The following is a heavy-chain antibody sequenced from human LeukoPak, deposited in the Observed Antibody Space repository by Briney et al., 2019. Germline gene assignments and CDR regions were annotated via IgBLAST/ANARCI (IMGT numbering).Heavy chain of an antibody. J-gene: IGHJ4*02. CDR1: GFTFDDYA. V-gene: IGHV3-9*03. Sequence: GGSLRLSCAASGFTFDDYAMHWVRQAPGKGLEWVSGISWNSGSIGYADSVKGRFTISRDNAKNSLYLQMNSLRAEDMALYYCAKDRGFGGALDYWGQGTLVTVSS. CDR2: ISWNSGSI. D-gene: IGHD3-16*01. CDR3: AKDRGFGGALDY.